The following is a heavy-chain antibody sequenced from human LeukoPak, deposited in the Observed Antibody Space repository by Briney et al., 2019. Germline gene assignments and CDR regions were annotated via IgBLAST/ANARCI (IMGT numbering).Heavy chain of an antibody. CDR3: GSGWYAPDY. J-gene: IGHJ4*02. CDR1: GFTFSSYG. CDR2: IRYDGSNK. D-gene: IGHD6-19*01. V-gene: IGHV3-30*02. Sequence: GESLKISCAASGFTFSSYGMHWVRQAPGKGLEWVAFIRYDGSNKYYADSVKGRFTISRDNSKNTLYLQMNSLRAEDTAVYYCGSGWYAPDYWGQGTLVTVSS.